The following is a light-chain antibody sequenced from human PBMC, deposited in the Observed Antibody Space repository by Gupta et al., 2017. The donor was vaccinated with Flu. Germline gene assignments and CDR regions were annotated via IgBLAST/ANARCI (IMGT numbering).Light chain of an antibody. J-gene: IGKJ1*01. V-gene: IGKV1-17*01. CDR1: QGIRNR. CDR3: LQHNDCPWT. CDR2: GVS. Sequence: GDRVTITCRASQGIRNRLDWYQQKPGKAPKRLIYGVSTLESGVPSRFSGSGSGTEFSLTINSLQPEDLGTYYCLQHNDCPWTFGQGTKVETK.